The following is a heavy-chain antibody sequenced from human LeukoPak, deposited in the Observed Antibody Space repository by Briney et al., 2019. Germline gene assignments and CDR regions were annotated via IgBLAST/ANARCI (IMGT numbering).Heavy chain of an antibody. Sequence: SETLSLTCAVSGGSISSGGYSWSWIRQPPGKGLEWIGYINHSGSTNYNPSLKSRVTISVDTSKNQFSLKLSSVTAADTAVYYCARAGLGSSAGYWGQGTLVTVSS. CDR3: ARAGLGSSAGY. V-gene: IGHV4-30-2*01. CDR1: GGSISSGGYS. J-gene: IGHJ4*02. CDR2: INHSGST. D-gene: IGHD6-6*01.